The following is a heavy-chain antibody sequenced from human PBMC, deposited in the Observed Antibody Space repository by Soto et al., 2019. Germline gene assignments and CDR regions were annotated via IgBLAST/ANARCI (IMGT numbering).Heavy chain of an antibody. D-gene: IGHD3-16*01. Sequence: SETLSLTCAVYGGSFSGYYWSWIRQPPGKGLEWIGEINHSGSTNYNPSLKSRVTISVDTSKNQFSLKLSSVTAADTAVYYCASRAAQLRFGGSDYWGQGTLVTVSS. CDR1: GGSFSGYY. J-gene: IGHJ4*02. V-gene: IGHV4-34*01. CDR3: ASRAAQLRFGGSDY. CDR2: INHSGST.